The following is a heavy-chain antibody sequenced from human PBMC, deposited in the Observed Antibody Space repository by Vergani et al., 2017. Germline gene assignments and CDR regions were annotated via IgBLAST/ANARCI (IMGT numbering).Heavy chain of an antibody. V-gene: IGHV7-4-1*02. J-gene: IGHJ5*02. CDR3: ARTDXVVIPAAIPRGFDP. CDR1: GYIFTNYA. Sequence: QVQLVQSGSELKKPGASVKVSCKASGYIFTNYAMNWVRQAPGQGLEWMGWINTNTGNPTYAQGFTGRFVFSLDTSVSTAYLQISSLKAEDTAVYYCARTDXVVIPAAIPRGFDPWGQGTLVTVSS. CDR2: INTNTGNP. D-gene: IGHD2-2*01.